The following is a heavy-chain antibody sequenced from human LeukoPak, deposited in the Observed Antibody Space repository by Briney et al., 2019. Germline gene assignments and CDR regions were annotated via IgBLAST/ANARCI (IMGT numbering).Heavy chain of an antibody. CDR2: ISSSSTI. Sequence: PGGSLRLSCAASGFTFSSYSMNWVRQAPGKGLEWVSYISSSSTIYYADSVKGRFTISRDNAKNSLYLQMNSLRAEDTAVYYCARSWEEQWLVPYAFDIWGQGTMVTVSS. CDR1: GFTFSSYS. J-gene: IGHJ3*02. V-gene: IGHV3-48*04. D-gene: IGHD6-19*01. CDR3: ARSWEEQWLVPYAFDI.